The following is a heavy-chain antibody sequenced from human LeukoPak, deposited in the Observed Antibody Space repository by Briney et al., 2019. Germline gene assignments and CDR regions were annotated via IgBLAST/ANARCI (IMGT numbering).Heavy chain of an antibody. CDR2: IYTSGST. Sequence: PSETLSLTCTVSGRSLSSGSYYWSWIRQPAGKGLEWIGRIYTSGSTNYNPSLKSRVTISVDTSKNQFSLKLSSVTAADTAVYYCARGVGATSVKRFDPWGQGTLVTVSS. V-gene: IGHV4-61*02. CDR1: GRSLSSGSYY. D-gene: IGHD1-26*01. J-gene: IGHJ5*02. CDR3: ARGVGATSVKRFDP.